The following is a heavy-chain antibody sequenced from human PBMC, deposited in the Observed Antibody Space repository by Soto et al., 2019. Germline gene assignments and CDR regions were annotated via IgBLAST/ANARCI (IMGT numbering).Heavy chain of an antibody. Sequence: QVQLVQYGAEVKKPGASVKVSCKASRYTFTSYAMRWVRQAPGQRLEWMGWINAGNGHTKYSQKFQGRVTITRDTSASTASMELTSLRSEDTAVYYCARSSGFYYVDYWGQGTLVTVSS. CDR3: ARSSGFYYVDY. CDR1: RYTFTSYA. D-gene: IGHD3-22*01. CDR2: INAGNGHT. J-gene: IGHJ4*02. V-gene: IGHV1-3*01.